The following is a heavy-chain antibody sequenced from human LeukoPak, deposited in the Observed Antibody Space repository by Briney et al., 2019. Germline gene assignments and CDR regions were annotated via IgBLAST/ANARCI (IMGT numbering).Heavy chain of an antibody. Sequence: SETLSPTCTVSGGSISSGGYYWSWIRQPPGKGLEWIGYIYHSGSTYYNPSLKSRVTISVDRSKNQFSLKLSSVTAADTAVYYCARGLGVGYYFDYWGQGTLVTVSS. CDR3: ARGLGVGYYFDY. V-gene: IGHV4-30-2*01. J-gene: IGHJ4*02. CDR1: GGSISSGGYY. CDR2: IYHSGST. D-gene: IGHD7-27*01.